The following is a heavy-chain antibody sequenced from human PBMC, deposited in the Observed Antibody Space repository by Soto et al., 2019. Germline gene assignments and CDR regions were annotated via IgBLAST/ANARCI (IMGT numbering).Heavy chain of an antibody. V-gene: IGHV1-69*13. CDR3: ARAWGYYPHTRGYSLLGALDI. J-gene: IGHJ3*02. CDR2: IIPIFGTA. CDR1: GGTFSSYA. D-gene: IGHD2-15*01. Sequence: GASVKVSCKASGGTFSSYAISWVRQAPGQGLEWMGGIIPIFGTANYAQKFQGRVTITADESTSTAYMELSSLRSEDTAVYYCARAWGYYPHTRGYSLLGALDIWGQATMVTVSS.